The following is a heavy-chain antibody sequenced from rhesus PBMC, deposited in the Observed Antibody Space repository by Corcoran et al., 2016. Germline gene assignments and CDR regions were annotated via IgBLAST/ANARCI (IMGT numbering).Heavy chain of an antibody. D-gene: IGHD3-34*01. CDR2: SNGGGGST. V-gene: IGHV3-103*01. CDR1: GFPFSSYA. J-gene: IGHJ4*01. CDR3: APRGGVAY. Sequence: EVQLVETGGGLVQPGGSLRLSRAASGFPFSSYAMQWVRQAPGKGRGGSSASNGGGGSTYYADSVKGRFTISRDNSKNALSRQMSSLRVEDAAVYYCAPRGGVAYWGQGVLVTVSS.